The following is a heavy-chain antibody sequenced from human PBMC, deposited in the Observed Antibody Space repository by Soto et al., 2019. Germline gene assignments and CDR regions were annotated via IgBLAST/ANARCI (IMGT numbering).Heavy chain of an antibody. D-gene: IGHD3-10*01. CDR3: AKRKGWLGGFDP. CDR2: ISGSGGST. V-gene: IGHV3-23*01. J-gene: IGHJ5*02. Sequence: EVQLLESGGGLVQPGGSLRLSCAASGFTFSSYAMSWVRQAPGKGLEWVSAISGSGGSTYYADYVKGRFTISRDNSKNTLYLQMNSLRAEDTAVYYCAKRKGWLGGFDPWGQGTLVTVSS. CDR1: GFTFSSYA.